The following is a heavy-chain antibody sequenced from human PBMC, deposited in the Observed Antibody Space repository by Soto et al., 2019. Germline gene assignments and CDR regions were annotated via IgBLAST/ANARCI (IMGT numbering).Heavy chain of an antibody. J-gene: IGHJ5*02. CDR1: GDSISSYY. Sequence: SETLSLTCAVSGDSISSYYCMWIRQPPGKGLESIGYLYYGRSANYNPSLKSRVTLSVDTSTNQFSLKLSSMTAADTAVYYCAKISSSWYEGTWFDPWGQGTLVTVSS. CDR2: LYYGRSA. V-gene: IGHV4-59*12. D-gene: IGHD6-13*01. CDR3: AKISSSWYEGTWFDP.